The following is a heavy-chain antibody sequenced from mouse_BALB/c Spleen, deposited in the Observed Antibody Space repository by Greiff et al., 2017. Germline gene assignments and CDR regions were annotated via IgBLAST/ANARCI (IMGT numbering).Heavy chain of an antibody. Sequence: EVKLMESGPSLVKPSQTLSLTCSVTGDSITSGYWNWIRKFPGNKLEYMGYISYSGSTYYNPSLKSRISITRDTSKNQYYLQLNSVTTEDTATYYCARLITTATASFAYWGQGTLVTVSA. CDR1: GDSITSGY. CDR2: ISYSGST. J-gene: IGHJ3*01. V-gene: IGHV3-8*02. D-gene: IGHD1-2*01. CDR3: ARLITTATASFAY.